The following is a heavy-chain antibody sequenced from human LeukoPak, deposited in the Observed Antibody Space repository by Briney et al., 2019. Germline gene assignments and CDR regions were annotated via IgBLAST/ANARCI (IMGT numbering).Heavy chain of an antibody. J-gene: IGHJ4*02. D-gene: IGHD1-26*01. Sequence: GASVKVSCKASGGTFSRYAISWVRQAPGQGREWMGGIIPIFGTANYAQKFQGRVTITTDESTSTAYMELSSLRSEDTAVYYCARGGAALSHYFDYWGQGTLVTVSS. V-gene: IGHV1-69*05. CDR2: IIPIFGTA. CDR3: ARGGAALSHYFDY. CDR1: GGTFSRYA.